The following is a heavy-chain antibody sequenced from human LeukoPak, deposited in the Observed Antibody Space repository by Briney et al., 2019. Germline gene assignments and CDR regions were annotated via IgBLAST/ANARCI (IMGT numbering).Heavy chain of an antibody. D-gene: IGHD2-15*01. CDR3: AGGQIVVGHFDY. J-gene: IGHJ4*02. V-gene: IGHV4-34*01. Sequence: SETLSLTCAVSGGSFSGYYWNWIRQSPGKGLEWIGEINHSGSTNYNPSLKSRVTISVDKSKNHFSLKLNSVTAADTAVYYCAGGQIVVGHFDYWGQGTLVTVSS. CDR2: INHSGST. CDR1: GGSFSGYY.